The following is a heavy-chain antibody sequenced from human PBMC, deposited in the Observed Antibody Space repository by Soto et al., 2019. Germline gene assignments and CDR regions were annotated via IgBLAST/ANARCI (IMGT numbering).Heavy chain of an antibody. CDR3: ARDRGDYDILTGFYGMDV. CDR2: IYHSGST. D-gene: IGHD3-9*01. V-gene: IGHV4-59*01. Sequence: QVQLQESGPGLVKPSETLSLTCTVSGGSISSYYWSWIRQSPGKGLEWIGYIYHSGSTNYNPSLKTRVTISVDTSKNQFSLKLSSVTAADTAVYYCARDRGDYDILTGFYGMDVWGQGTTVTVSS. J-gene: IGHJ6*02. CDR1: GGSISSYY.